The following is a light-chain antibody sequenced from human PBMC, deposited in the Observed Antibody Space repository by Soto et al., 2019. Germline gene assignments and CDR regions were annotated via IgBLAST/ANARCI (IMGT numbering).Light chain of an antibody. V-gene: IGKV3-20*01. CDR2: GAS. CDR1: QSISSSY. CDR3: QQYGDSPPYT. J-gene: IGKJ2*01. Sequence: VLTQSPGTLSLSPGERATISCRASQSISSSYLAWYQHKPGQAPRLLIYGASSRATGIPHRFSGSGSGTDFNLTIRRLEPEDCGVYYCQQYGDSPPYTFGQGTRLEIK.